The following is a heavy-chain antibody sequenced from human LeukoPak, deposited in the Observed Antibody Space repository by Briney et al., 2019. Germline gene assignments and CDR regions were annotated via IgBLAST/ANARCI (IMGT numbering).Heavy chain of an antibody. CDR1: GGSISPYD. D-gene: IGHD2-15*01. CDR3: ARTLGYCSGGSCYQYAFDI. J-gene: IGHJ3*02. V-gene: IGHV4-59*01. Sequence: SETLSLTCTVSGGSISPYDWSWIRQPPGKGLEWIGYIYYSGSTNYIPSLKSRVTISVDTSKNQFSLKLSSVTAADTAVYYCARTLGYCSGGSCYQYAFDIWGLGTMVTVSA. CDR2: IYYSGST.